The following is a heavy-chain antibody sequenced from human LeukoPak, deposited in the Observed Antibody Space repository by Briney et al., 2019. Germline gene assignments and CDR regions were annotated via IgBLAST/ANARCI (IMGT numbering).Heavy chain of an antibody. J-gene: IGHJ4*02. CDR3: ARLSIAVAGTDY. V-gene: IGHV1-2*06. D-gene: IGHD6-19*01. Sequence: EASVKVSCKASGYTFTGYYMHWVRQAPGQGLEWMGRINPNSGGTNYAQKFQGRVTMTRGTSISTAYMELSRLRSDDTAVYYCARLSIAVAGTDYWGQGTLVTVSS. CDR1: GYTFTGYY. CDR2: INPNSGGT.